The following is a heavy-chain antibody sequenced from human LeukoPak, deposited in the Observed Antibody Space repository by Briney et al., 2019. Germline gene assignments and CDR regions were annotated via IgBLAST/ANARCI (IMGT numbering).Heavy chain of an antibody. J-gene: IGHJ3*02. CDR2: IRYDASNT. CDR1: GFTFSGSA. V-gene: IGHV3-30*02. CDR3: AKDQDTLIGAFDI. D-gene: IGHD3-22*01. Sequence: GGSLRLSCAASGFTFSGSAMHWVRQAPGKGLEWVAFIRYDASNTYYADSVKGRFTISRDNSQNTLYLQMNSLRPEDTAVYYCAKDQDTLIGAFDIWGQGTMVTVSS.